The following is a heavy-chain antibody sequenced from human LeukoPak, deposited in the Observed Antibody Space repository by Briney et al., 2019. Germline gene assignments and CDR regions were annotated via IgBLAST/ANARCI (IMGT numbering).Heavy chain of an antibody. Sequence: SETLSLTCTVSGGSISSYYWSWIRQPPGRGLEWIGYIYYSGSANYNHSLKSRVTISVDTSKNQFSLRLTSVTAADTAVYFCARDGYSYGLGWFDPWGQGTLVTVSS. J-gene: IGHJ5*02. CDR2: IYYSGSA. CDR1: GGSISSYY. CDR3: ARDGYSYGLGWFDP. V-gene: IGHV4-59*01. D-gene: IGHD5-18*01.